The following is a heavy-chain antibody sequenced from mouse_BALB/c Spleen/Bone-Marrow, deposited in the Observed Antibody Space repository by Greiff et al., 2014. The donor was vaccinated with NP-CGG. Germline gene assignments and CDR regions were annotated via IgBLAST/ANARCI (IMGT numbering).Heavy chain of an antibody. J-gene: IGHJ4*01. Sequence: VQLQQSGAELVKPGASVKLSCTASGFNIKDTYIHWVKQRPEQGLEWIGRIDPANGNTKYDPKFQGKATITTDTSSNTAYLQLSSLTSEDTAFYYCAQWYDWAMDYWGQGTSVTVSS. V-gene: IGHV14-3*02. CDR1: GFNIKDTY. CDR3: AQWYDWAMDY. CDR2: IDPANGNT. D-gene: IGHD2-14*01.